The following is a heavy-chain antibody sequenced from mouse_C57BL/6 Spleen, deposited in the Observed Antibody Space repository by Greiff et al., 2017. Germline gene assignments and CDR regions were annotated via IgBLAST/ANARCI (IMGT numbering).Heavy chain of an antibody. Sequence: EVKLVESGGDLVKPGGSLKLSCAASGFTFSSYGMSWVRQTPDKRLEWVATISSGGSYTYYPDSVKGRFTISRDNAKNTLYLQMSSLKSEDTAMFYCAIDSSGYSPWFAYWGQGTLVTVSA. CDR2: ISSGGSYT. CDR1: GFTFSSYG. V-gene: IGHV5-6*02. D-gene: IGHD3-2*02. CDR3: AIDSSGYSPWFAY. J-gene: IGHJ3*01.